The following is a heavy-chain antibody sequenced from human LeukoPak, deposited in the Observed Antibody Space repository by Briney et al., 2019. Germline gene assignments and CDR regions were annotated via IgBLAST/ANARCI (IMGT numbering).Heavy chain of an antibody. J-gene: IGHJ4*02. CDR3: ARATTPYSSSVGKASRYFDY. CDR1: GFTFSSYG. CDR2: ISYDGSNK. V-gene: IGHV3-30*03. Sequence: GGSLRLSCAASGFTFSSYGMHWVRQAPGKGLEWVAVISYDGSNKYYADSVKGRFTISRDNSKNTLYLQMNSLRAEDTAVYYCARATTPYSSSVGKASRYFDYWGQGTLVTVSS. D-gene: IGHD6-13*01.